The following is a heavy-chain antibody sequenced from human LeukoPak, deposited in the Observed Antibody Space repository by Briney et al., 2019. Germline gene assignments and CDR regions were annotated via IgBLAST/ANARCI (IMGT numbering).Heavy chain of an antibody. J-gene: IGHJ4*02. CDR1: GYTFTGYY. CDR3: ARVITGSLTPYDY. V-gene: IGHV1-2*02. CDR2: INPNSGGI. Sequence: GASVKVSCKASGYTFTGYYMHWVRQAPGQGLEWMGWINPNSGGINYAQKFQGRVTMTRDTSISTAYMELSRLRSDDTAVYYCARVITGSLTPYDYWGQGTLVTVSS. D-gene: IGHD1-20*01.